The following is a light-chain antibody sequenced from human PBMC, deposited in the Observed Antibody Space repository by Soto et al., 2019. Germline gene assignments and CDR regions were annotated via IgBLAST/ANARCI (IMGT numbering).Light chain of an antibody. CDR2: DVS. CDR3: TSYTSSTTRVV. CDR1: SSDVGGYDS. J-gene: IGLJ2*01. Sequence: QSALTQPASVSGSPGQSITISCTGTSSDVGGYDSVSWYQQHPGKAPKLMIYDVSNRPSGVSNRFSGSKSGNTASLTISGLQAEYEADYYCTSYTSSTTRVVFGGGAKVTVL. V-gene: IGLV2-14*01.